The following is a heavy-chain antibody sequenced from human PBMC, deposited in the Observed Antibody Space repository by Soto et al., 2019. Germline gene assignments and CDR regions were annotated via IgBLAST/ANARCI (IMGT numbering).Heavy chain of an antibody. CDR1: GGTFSSYT. J-gene: IGHJ4*02. CDR2: IIPILGIA. D-gene: IGHD6-13*01. V-gene: IGHV1-69*08. CDR3: ARDRVDSSYDY. Sequence: QVQLVQSGAEVKKPRSSVKVSCKASGGTFSSYTISWVRQAPGQGLEWMGRIIPILGIANYAQKFQGRVTITADKSTSTAYMELSSMRSEDTAVYYCARDRVDSSYDYWGQGTLVTVSS.